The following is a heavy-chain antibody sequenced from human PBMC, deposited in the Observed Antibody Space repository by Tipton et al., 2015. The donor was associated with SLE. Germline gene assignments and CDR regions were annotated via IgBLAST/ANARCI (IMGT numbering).Heavy chain of an antibody. J-gene: IGHJ4*02. V-gene: IGHV4-38-2*01. D-gene: IGHD4-17*01. CDR1: GYSISRGYY. Sequence: TLSLTCAVSGYSISRGYYWGWIRQPPGKGLEWIGSIYHSGSTYYNPSLQSRVTISVDTSKNQFSLKLSSVTAADTAVYYCATYGLYGDYYFDYWGQGTLVTVSS. CDR3: ATYGLYGDYYFDY. CDR2: IYHSGST.